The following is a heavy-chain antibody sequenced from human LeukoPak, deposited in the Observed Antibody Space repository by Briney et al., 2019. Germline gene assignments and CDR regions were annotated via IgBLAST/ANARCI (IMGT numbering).Heavy chain of an antibody. CDR1: GGSISSYN. D-gene: IGHD7-27*01. V-gene: IGHV4-4*07. CDR3: ARDRITGATRDFYYYYMDV. Sequence: SETLSLTCTVSGGSISSYNWSWIRQPAGKGLEWIGRIDAAGRTNYNPSLRGPVTISVDTSKNQFSLRLSSVTAADAAVYYCARDRITGATRDFYYYYMDVWGKGTTVTVSS. J-gene: IGHJ6*03. CDR2: IDAAGRT.